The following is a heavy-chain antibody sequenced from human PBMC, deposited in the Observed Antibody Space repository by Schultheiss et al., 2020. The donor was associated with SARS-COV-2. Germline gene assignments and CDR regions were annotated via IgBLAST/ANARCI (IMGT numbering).Heavy chain of an antibody. CDR3: ARGGGFSIN. CDR2: ISWNSGSI. CDR1: GFTFDDYA. D-gene: IGHD6-13*01. Sequence: GGSLRLSCAASGFTFDDYAMHWVRQAPGKGLEWVSGISWNSGSIGYADSVKGRFTISRDNAKNSLHLQMNSLRAEDTAVYYCARGGGFSINWGQGTLVTVSS. J-gene: IGHJ4*02. V-gene: IGHV3-9*01.